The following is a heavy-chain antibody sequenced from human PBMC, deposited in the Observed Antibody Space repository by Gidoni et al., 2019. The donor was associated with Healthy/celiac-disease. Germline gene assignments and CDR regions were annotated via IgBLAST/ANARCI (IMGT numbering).Heavy chain of an antibody. V-gene: IGHV1-18*01. CDR2: FSAYNGNT. CDR3: ARSERLRLGELSPQTFDY. CDR1: GYTFTSYG. J-gene: IGHJ4*02. Sequence: QVQLVQSGAEVKKHGAAVKVSCKASGYTFTSYGISWVRQAPGQGLEWMGWFSAYNGNTNYAQKLQGRVTMTTDTSTSTAYMELRSLRSDDTAVYYCARSERLRLGELSPQTFDYWGQGTLVTVSS. D-gene: IGHD3-16*02.